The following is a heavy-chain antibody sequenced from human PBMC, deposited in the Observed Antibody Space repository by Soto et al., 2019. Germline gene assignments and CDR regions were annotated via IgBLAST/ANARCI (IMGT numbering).Heavy chain of an antibody. V-gene: IGHV1-69*13. CDR2: IIPIFGTA. CDR3: ARCFYGWGNYPYYYYGMDV. D-gene: IGHD3-10*01. Sequence: SVKVSCKASGGTFSSYAISWVRQAPGQGLEWMGGIIPIFGTANYAQKFQGRVTITADESTSTAYMELTAVDTAVYYCARCFYGWGNYPYYYYGMDVWGQGTTVTVSS. CDR1: GGTFSSYA. J-gene: IGHJ6*02.